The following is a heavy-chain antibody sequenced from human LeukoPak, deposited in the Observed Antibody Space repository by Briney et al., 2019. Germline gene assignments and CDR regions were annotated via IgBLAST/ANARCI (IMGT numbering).Heavy chain of an antibody. J-gene: IGHJ5*02. V-gene: IGHV4-61*02. CDR1: GGSISSGSYY. CDR3: AKGAGPPWFDP. CDR2: IFTTGST. D-gene: IGHD6-19*01. Sequence: PSETLSLTCTVSGGSISSGSYYCSWIRQPAGEGLEWIGRIFTTGSTNYNPSLKSRVTISVDTSKNQFSMTLSSVTAADTAVYYCAKGAGPPWFDPWGQGTLVTVSS.